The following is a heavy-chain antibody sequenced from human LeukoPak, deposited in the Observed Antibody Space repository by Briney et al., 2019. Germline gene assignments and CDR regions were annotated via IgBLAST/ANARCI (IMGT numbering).Heavy chain of an antibody. Sequence: GGSLRLSSAASGFTFSSYAMHWVRQAPGKGLEWVAVISYDGSNKYYADSVKGRFTISRDNSKNTLYLQMNSLRAEDTAVYYCARAPNGSGFGRDWGQGTLVTVSS. CDR2: ISYDGSNK. D-gene: IGHD3-3*01. CDR1: GFTFSSYA. CDR3: ARAPNGSGFGRD. J-gene: IGHJ4*02. V-gene: IGHV3-30*01.